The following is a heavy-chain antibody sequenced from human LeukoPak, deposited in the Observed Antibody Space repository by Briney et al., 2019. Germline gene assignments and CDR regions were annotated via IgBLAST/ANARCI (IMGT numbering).Heavy chain of an antibody. CDR1: GGSISSSSYY. V-gene: IGHV4-39*07. J-gene: IGHJ3*02. CDR2: IYYSGST. CDR3: AQLAGQWLVLRRQSAFDI. Sequence: PSETLSLTCTVSGGSISSSSYYWGWIRQPPGKGLEWSGSIYYSGSTYYNPSLKSGGTISGDKSKNECSLKLSFVTAADTAVYYCAQLAGQWLVLRRQSAFDIWGQGTMVTVSS. D-gene: IGHD6-19*01.